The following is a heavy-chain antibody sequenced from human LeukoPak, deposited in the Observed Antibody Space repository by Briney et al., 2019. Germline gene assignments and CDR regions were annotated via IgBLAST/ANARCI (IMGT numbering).Heavy chain of an antibody. CDR2: IYYSGST. CDR1: GASISSYY. D-gene: IGHD1-26*01. Sequence: SETLSLTCSFSGASISSYYWSWIRQPPGKGLEWIGYIYYSGSTNYNPSLKSRVTISVDTSKNQFSLKLSSVTAADTAVYYCARGGRWELNFDYWGQGTLVTVSS. V-gene: IGHV4-59*01. J-gene: IGHJ4*02. CDR3: ARGGRWELNFDY.